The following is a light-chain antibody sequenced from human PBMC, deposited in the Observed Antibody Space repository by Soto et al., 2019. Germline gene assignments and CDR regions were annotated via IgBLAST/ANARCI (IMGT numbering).Light chain of an antibody. J-gene: IGKJ1*01. V-gene: IGKV1-5*03. Sequence: DIQMTQSPSTLSASVGDRVTITCRASQSINKWLAWYQHKPGKAPALLIYEASSLESGVPSRFSGSGFGTEITLNISSLPADDFANLYCQQYNRYRAFGQGTKVEIK. CDR3: QQYNRYRA. CDR1: QSINKW. CDR2: EAS.